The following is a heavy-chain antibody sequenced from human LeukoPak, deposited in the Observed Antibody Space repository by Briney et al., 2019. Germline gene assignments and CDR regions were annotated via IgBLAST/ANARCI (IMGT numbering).Heavy chain of an antibody. CDR2: IYYSGST. CDR3: ARQFGYYYYGMDV. D-gene: IGHD3-10*01. V-gene: IGHV4-59*08. J-gene: IGHJ6*02. Sequence: SETLSLTCSVSGDSIRSYYWSWIRQPPGKGLEWIGYIYYSGSTTYNPSLKSRVTISVDTSKNQFSLKLTSVAAADSAVYYCARQFGYYYYGMDVWGQGTTVTVSS. CDR1: GDSIRSYY.